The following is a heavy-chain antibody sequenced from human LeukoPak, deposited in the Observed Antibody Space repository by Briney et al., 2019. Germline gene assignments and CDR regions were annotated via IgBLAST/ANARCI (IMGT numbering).Heavy chain of an antibody. V-gene: IGHV3-21*01. CDR3: ARGGGYDFWSGYYYY. CDR1: GFTFSSYS. J-gene: IGHJ4*02. CDR2: ISSSSSYI. D-gene: IGHD3-3*01. Sequence: GGSLRLSCAASGFTFSSYSMNWVRQAPGKGLEWVSSISSSSSYIYYADSVKGRFSISRDNAKNSLYLQMNSLRAEDTAVYYCARGGGYDFWSGYYYYWGQGTLVTVSS.